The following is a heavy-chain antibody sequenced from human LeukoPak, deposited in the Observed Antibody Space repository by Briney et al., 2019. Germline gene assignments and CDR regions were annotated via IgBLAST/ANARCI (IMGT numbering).Heavy chain of an antibody. Sequence: GESLKISCKGSGYSFTSYWIVWVRQMPGKGLEWMGIIYPGDSDTRYSPSFQGQVTISADKSISTAYLQLSSLKASDTAMYYCARSDYDILTGYPVDPFDYWGQGTLVTVSS. CDR2: IYPGDSDT. V-gene: IGHV5-51*01. CDR1: GYSFTSYW. D-gene: IGHD3-9*01. CDR3: ARSDYDILTGYPVDPFDY. J-gene: IGHJ4*02.